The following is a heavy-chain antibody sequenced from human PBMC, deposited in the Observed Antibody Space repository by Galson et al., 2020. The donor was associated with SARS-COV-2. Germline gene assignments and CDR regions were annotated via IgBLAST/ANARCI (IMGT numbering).Heavy chain of an antibody. Sequence: SQTLPLTCSVSGGSFTRDGYFWSWIRQHPGRGLEWIGYMIYNGDTYYNTSLKSRVSISVDASKGEISLKLTSVTDADTAVYFCAREGAGYNSGWPHYWGQGTPVTVSS. CDR3: AREGAGYNSGWPHY. D-gene: IGHD6-19*01. J-gene: IGHJ4*02. V-gene: IGHV4-31*03. CDR2: MIYNGDT. CDR1: GGSFTRDGYF.